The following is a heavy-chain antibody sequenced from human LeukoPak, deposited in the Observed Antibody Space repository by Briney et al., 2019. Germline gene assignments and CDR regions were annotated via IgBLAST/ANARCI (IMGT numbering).Heavy chain of an antibody. CDR3: ARQNDFRLDY. V-gene: IGHV5-51*01. CDR2: IYPGDSDT. Sequence: GESLKISCKGSGYTFSSYWIGWVRQMPGKGLEWMGIIYPGDSDTRYSPSLQGQVTISVDTSIGAAYLQWSSLKASDTAIYYCARQNDFRLDYWGQGTLVTVSS. CDR1: GYTFSSYW. J-gene: IGHJ4*02. D-gene: IGHD3-3*01.